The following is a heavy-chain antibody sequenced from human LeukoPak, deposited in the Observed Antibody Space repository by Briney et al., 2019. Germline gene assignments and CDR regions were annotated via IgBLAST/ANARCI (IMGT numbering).Heavy chain of an antibody. V-gene: IGHV3-30*14. J-gene: IGHJ6*02. D-gene: IGHD3-10*01. Sequence: GGSLRLSCAASGFTFSSYAMHWVRQAPGKGLEWVAVISYDGSNKYYADSVKGRFTISRDNSKNTLYLQMNSLRAEDTAVYYCASPSPGPGHYYYYGMDVWAKGPRSPSP. CDR2: ISYDGSNK. CDR1: GFTFSSYA. CDR3: ASPSPGPGHYYYYGMDV.